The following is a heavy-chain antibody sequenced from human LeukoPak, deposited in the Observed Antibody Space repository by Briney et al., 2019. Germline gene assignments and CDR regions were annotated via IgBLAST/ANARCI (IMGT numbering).Heavy chain of an antibody. CDR1: GFTFSYYG. CDR3: VRWGSAGLTLDY. D-gene: IGHD3-16*01. J-gene: IGHJ4*02. Sequence: PGGSLRLSCAASGFTFSYYGMHWVRQAPGEGLEWVAVIWNDASNKYYTDSVKGRFTISKDNSRNTVNLQMDSLRGEDTAVYYCVRWGSAGLTLDYWGQGTLVTVSS. V-gene: IGHV3-33*01. CDR2: IWNDASNK.